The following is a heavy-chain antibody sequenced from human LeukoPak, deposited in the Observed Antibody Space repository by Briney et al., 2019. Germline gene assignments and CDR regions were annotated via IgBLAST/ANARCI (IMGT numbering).Heavy chain of an antibody. CDR1: GFTFTTHW. D-gene: IGHD3-3*01. CDR2: INIDGRST. Sequence: GGSLRLSCAASGFTFTTHWMHWVRQVPGKGLEWVSRINIDGRSTSYADFVKGRFTISRDNARSTLYLQMNSLRGEDTAVYYCARVGGLFGVVTGHDTDYXXXGXLVTVSS. V-gene: IGHV3-74*01. J-gene: IGHJ4*02. CDR3: ARVGGLFGVVTGHDTDY.